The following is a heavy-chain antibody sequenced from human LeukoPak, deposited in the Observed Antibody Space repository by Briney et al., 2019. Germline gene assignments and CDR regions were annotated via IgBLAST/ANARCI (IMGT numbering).Heavy chain of an antibody. CDR3: ARDPSGYEKLGYYYGMDV. Sequence: SETLSLTCAVSGGSISSGGYSWSWIRQPPGKGLEWIGYIYHSGSTYYNPSLKSRVTMSVDTSKNQFSLKLSSVTAADTAVYYCARDPSGYEKLGYYYGMDVWGQGTTVTVSS. J-gene: IGHJ6*02. V-gene: IGHV4-30-2*01. D-gene: IGHD5-12*01. CDR1: GGSISSGGYS. CDR2: IYHSGST.